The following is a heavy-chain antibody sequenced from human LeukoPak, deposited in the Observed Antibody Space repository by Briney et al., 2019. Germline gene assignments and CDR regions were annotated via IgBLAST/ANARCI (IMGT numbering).Heavy chain of an antibody. Sequence: GGSLRLSCAASGFTFNKYWLTWVRQAPGKGLEWVANINQDDSQIYYLESVEGRFTITRDNAKNSLHLQMNYLRAEDTAVYYCARGYYYSGTYYVSFFDYWGQGTLVTVSS. V-gene: IGHV3-7*01. D-gene: IGHD3-10*01. CDR3: ARGYYYSGTYYVSFFDY. CDR2: INQDDSQI. J-gene: IGHJ4*02. CDR1: GFTFNKYW.